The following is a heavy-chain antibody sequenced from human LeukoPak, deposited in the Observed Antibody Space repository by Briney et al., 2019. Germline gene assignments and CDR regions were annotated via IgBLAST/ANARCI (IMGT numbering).Heavy chain of an antibody. Sequence: PGGSLRLSCAASRFTFSSYGMHWVRQAPGKGLEWVAFIRFDGSNKYYADSVKGRFTISRDNSKNTLYLQMSNLRAEDTAVYYCMKSLSVQSYQLLQGRLGVYFDYWGQGTLVTVSS. J-gene: IGHJ4*02. CDR2: IRFDGSNK. CDR1: RFTFSSYG. D-gene: IGHD2-2*01. V-gene: IGHV3-30*02. CDR3: MKSLSVQSYQLLQGRLGVYFDY.